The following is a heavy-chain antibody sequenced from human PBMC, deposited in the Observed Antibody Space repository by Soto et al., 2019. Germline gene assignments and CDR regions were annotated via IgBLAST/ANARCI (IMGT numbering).Heavy chain of an antibody. D-gene: IGHD3-3*01. CDR3: ARKQAGFFFGIDY. J-gene: IGHJ4*02. CDR1: GGSISTGGYY. Sequence: SETLSLTCTVSGGSISTGGYYWSWIRQYPGKGLEWLGYIDDSGYTFYNPSLQSRLTLSMDTSKNQFSLKLSSATAADTAVYFCARKQAGFFFGIDYWGQGTLVTVSS. V-gene: IGHV4-31*03. CDR2: IDDSGYT.